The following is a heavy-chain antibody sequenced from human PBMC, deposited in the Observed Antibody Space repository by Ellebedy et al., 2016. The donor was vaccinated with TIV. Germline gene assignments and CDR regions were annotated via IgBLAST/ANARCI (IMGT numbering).Heavy chain of an antibody. V-gene: IGHV3-23*01. CDR3: ARASAGLDY. Sequence: PGGSLRLSCAASGFTFSSYAMSWVRQAPGKGLEWVSAISGSGGSTSYSGSVKGRFTISRENGKNSVYLQMNSLRAEDTAVYYCARASAGLDYWGQGTLVTVSS. J-gene: IGHJ4*02. CDR1: GFTFSSYA. D-gene: IGHD6-13*01. CDR2: ISGSGGST.